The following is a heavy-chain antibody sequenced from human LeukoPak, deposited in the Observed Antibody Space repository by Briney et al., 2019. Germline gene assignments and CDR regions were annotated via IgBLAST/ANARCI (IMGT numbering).Heavy chain of an antibody. D-gene: IGHD3-10*01. CDR1: GFTFSSYS. CDR2: ISSSSSYI. V-gene: IGHV3-21*01. Sequence: GGSLRLSCAASGFTFSSYSMNWVRQAPGKGLEWVSSISSSSSYIYYADSVKGRFTISRDNAKNSLYLQMNSLRAEDTAVYYCARDGSLAGGFDYWGQGTLVTVSS. CDR3: ARDGSLAGGFDY. J-gene: IGHJ4*02.